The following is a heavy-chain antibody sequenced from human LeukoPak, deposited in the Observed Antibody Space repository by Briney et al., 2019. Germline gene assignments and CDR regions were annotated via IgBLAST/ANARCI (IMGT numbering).Heavy chain of an antibody. D-gene: IGHD3-3*01. Sequence: GGSLRLSCAGSGFTLSSYWMSWVRQAPGNGLVWVANRKQGGSEKYYVDSVKGRFTISRDNAKNSLYLQMNSLRAEDTAVYYCAKDQDPGSIFGVVTYLDYWGQGTLVTVSS. CDR1: GFTLSSYW. V-gene: IGHV3-7*03. CDR2: RKQGGSEK. J-gene: IGHJ4*02. CDR3: AKDQDPGSIFGVVTYLDY.